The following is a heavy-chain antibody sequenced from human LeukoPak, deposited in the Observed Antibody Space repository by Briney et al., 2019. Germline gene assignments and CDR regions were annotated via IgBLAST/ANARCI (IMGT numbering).Heavy chain of an antibody. CDR3: ARVTSIVVVDIRHNWFDP. J-gene: IGHJ5*02. D-gene: IGHD3-22*01. V-gene: IGHV4-4*02. Sequence: SETLSLTCAVSGGSISSSNWWSWVRQPPGKGLEWIGEIYHSGSTNYNPSLKSRVTISVDKSKNQFSLKLSSVTAADTAVYYCARVTSIVVVDIRHNWFDPWGQGTLVTVSS. CDR2: IYHSGST. CDR1: GGSISSSNW.